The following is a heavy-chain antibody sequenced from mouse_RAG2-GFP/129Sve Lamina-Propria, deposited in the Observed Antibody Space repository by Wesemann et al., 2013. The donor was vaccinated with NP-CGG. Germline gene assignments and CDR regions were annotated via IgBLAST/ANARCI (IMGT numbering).Heavy chain of an antibody. CDR3: ARDYSNDY. J-gene: IGHJ2*01. Sequence: QVQLQQPGAELVRPGTSVKLSCKASGYTFTSYWMHWVKQRPGQGLEWIGVIDPSDSYTNYNQKFKGKATLTIDTSSSTAYMQLSSLISEDSAVYYCARDYSNDYWGQGTTLTVSS. CDR2: IDPSDSYT. V-gene: IGHV1-59*01. D-gene: IGHD2-5*01. CDR1: GYTFTSYW.